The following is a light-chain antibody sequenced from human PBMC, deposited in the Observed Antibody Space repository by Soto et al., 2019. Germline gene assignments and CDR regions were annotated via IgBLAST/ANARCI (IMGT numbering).Light chain of an antibody. Sequence: QSVLTQPASVSGSPGQSITISCSGTSSDIGGYNYVAWYQQHPGKAPKLMIYEVTSRPSGVSDRFSGSKSGNTASLTISGLRAEDEADYYCSSYTTRNTLVVFGGGTKLTVL. J-gene: IGLJ3*02. CDR1: SSDIGGYNY. V-gene: IGLV2-14*01. CDR3: SSYTTRNTLVV. CDR2: EVT.